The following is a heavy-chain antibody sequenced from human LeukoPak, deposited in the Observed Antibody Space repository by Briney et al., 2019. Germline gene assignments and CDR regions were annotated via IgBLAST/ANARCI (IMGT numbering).Heavy chain of an antibody. CDR2: INPNSGGT. J-gene: IGHJ4*02. CDR1: GYTFTGYY. D-gene: IGHD5-12*01. Sequence: ASVKVSCKASGYTFTGYYMHWVRQAPGQGLEWMGWINPNSGGTNYAQKFPGRVTMTTDTSIRTAYMQLSRLRSDDTAVYYCARHGYSGYDLVYWGQGTLVTVSS. V-gene: IGHV1-2*02. CDR3: ARHGYSGYDLVY.